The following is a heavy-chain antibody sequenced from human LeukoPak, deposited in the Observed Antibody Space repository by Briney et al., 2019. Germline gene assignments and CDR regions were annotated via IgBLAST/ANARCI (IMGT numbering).Heavy chain of an antibody. J-gene: IGHJ4*02. D-gene: IGHD2-15*01. V-gene: IGHV3-23*01. CDR1: GFTFSNYH. CDR3: ARVKRDCSGGSCYSYDY. CDR2: ISGSGNRI. Sequence: GGSLRLSCAASGFTFSNYHMNWVRQAPGKGLEWVSAISGSGNRIYYSDSVKGRFTISRDNSKNTLDLQMNSLRAEDTAVYYCARVKRDCSGGSCYSYDYWGQGTLVTVSS.